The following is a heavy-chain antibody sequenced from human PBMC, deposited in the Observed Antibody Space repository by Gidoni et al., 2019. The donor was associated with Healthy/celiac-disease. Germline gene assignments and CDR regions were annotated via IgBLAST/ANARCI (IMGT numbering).Heavy chain of an antibody. V-gene: IGHV1-69*01. CDR2: IIPIFGTA. D-gene: IGHD3-10*01. CDR3: ARDSRFGESMGLFDY. CDR1: GGTLSSYA. Sequence: QVQLVQSGAEVKKPRSSVKVSCKASGGTLSSYAISWVRQAPGQGLEWMGGIIPIFGTANYAQKFQGRVTITADESTSTAYMELSSLRSEDTAVYYCARDSRFGESMGLFDYWGQGTLVTVSS. J-gene: IGHJ4*02.